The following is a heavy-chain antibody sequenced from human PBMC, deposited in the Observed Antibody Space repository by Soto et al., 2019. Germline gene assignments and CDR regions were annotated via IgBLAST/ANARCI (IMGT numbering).Heavy chain of an antibody. Sequence: TGGSLRLSCAASGFTFSSYSMNWVRQAPGKGLEWVSSISSSSSYIYYADSVKGRFTISRDNAKNSLYLQMNSLRAEDTAVYYCARGGSGRPYYYYYYMDVWGKGTTVTVSS. CDR1: GFTFSSYS. CDR2: ISSSSSYI. D-gene: IGHD6-19*01. V-gene: IGHV3-21*01. J-gene: IGHJ6*03. CDR3: ARGGSGRPYYYYYYMDV.